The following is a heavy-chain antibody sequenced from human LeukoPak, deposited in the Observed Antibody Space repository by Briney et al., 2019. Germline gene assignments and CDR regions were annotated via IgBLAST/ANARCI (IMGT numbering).Heavy chain of an antibody. D-gene: IGHD2-15*01. CDR3: ARAGAIGSVDY. Sequence: GGSLRLSCAASGFTFSSYWMSWVRRAPGKGLEWVANINHDGNEKYYVDSVTGRFTISRDNAKNSLYLQMNSLRVEDTAVYYCARAGAIGSVDYWGQGTLVPVSS. CDR1: GFTFSSYW. V-gene: IGHV3-7*01. J-gene: IGHJ4*02. CDR2: INHDGNEK.